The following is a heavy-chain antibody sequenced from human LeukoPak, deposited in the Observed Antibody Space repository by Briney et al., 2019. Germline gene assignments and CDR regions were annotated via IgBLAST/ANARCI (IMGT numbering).Heavy chain of an antibody. CDR3: ARVLHIAVAGTWVFDY. D-gene: IGHD6-19*01. CDR2: IYYSGST. V-gene: IGHV4-59*01. J-gene: IGHJ4*02. Sequence: SETLSLTCTVSGGSISSYYWSWIRQPPGKGLEWIGYIYYSGSTNYNPSLKSRVTISVDTSKNQFSLKLSSVTAADTAVYYCARVLHIAVAGTWVFDYWGQGTLVTVSS. CDR1: GGSISSYY.